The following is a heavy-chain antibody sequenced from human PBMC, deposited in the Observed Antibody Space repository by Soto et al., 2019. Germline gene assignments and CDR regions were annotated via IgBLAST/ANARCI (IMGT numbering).Heavy chain of an antibody. V-gene: IGHV4-31*03. CDR3: ASATPLDSAGAFDI. Sequence: SETLSLTCTVSGGSISSGGYYWSWIRQHPGKGLEWIGYIYYSGSTYYNPSLKSRVTISVDTSKNQFSLKLSSVTAADTAVYYCASATPLDSAGAFDIWGQGTMVTVSS. CDR2: IYYSGST. J-gene: IGHJ3*02. CDR1: GGSISSGGYY. D-gene: IGHD3-22*01.